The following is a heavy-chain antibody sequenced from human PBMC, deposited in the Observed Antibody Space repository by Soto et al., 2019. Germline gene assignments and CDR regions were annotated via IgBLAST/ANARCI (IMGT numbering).Heavy chain of an antibody. CDR1: GFTVSSNY. CDR2: IYSGGST. Sequence: GSLRLSCAASGFTVSSNYMSWVRQAPGKGLEWVSVIYSGGSTYYADSVKGRFTISRDNARNSLYLQMNNLRVEDTALYFCAKGTEYGVVLMSTFDYWGQGRLVTVSS. D-gene: IGHD3-3*01. J-gene: IGHJ4*02. CDR3: AKGTEYGVVLMSTFDY. V-gene: IGHV3-53*05.